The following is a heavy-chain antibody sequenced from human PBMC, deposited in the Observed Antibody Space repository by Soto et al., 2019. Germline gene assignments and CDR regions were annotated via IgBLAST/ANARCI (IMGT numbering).Heavy chain of an antibody. Sequence: EVQLVESGGGLVQPGGSLRLSCAVSGFTFSSFWMHWVRQAPGEGLVWVSRINNDGSSTSYADSVKGRFTISRDNAKNTLYLHMNRLRVEDTAMYYCAKRGVDTFGLSYWGQGTLVTVSS. CDR1: GFTFSSFW. CDR3: AKRGVDTFGLSY. CDR2: INNDGSST. V-gene: IGHV3-74*01. J-gene: IGHJ4*02. D-gene: IGHD3-10*01.